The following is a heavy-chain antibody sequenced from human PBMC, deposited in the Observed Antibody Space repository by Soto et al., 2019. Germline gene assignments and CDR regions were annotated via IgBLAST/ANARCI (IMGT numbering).Heavy chain of an antibody. CDR1: GGSISSSNW. D-gene: IGHD3-10*02. V-gene: IGHV4-4*02. CDR3: ASVRGGYYYAMDV. CDR2: IYHSGST. Sequence: SETLSLTCAVAGGSISSSNWWSWVRQPPGKGLEWIGEIYHSGSTNYNPSLKSRVTISVDKSKNQFSLKLSSVTAADTAVYYCASVRGGYYYAMDVWGQGTTVTVSS. J-gene: IGHJ6*02.